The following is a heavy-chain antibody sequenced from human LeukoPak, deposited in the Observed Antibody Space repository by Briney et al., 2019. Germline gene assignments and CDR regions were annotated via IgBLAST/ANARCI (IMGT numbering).Heavy chain of an antibody. CDR3: ARVLYYDFWSGYGQD. Sequence: SETLSLTCAVYGGSFSGYYWSWIRQPPGKGLEWIGEINHSGSSNYNPSLKSRVTISVDTSKNQFSLKLSSVTAADTAVYYCARVLYYDFWSGYGQDWGQGTLVTVSS. J-gene: IGHJ4*02. CDR2: INHSGSS. CDR1: GGSFSGYY. D-gene: IGHD3-3*01. V-gene: IGHV4-34*01.